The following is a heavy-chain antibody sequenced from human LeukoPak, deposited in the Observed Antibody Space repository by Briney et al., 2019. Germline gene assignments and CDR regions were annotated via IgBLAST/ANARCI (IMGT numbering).Heavy chain of an antibody. Sequence: GGSVRLSCAASGFTFSSYNMNWVRQAPGKGLEWVSYISSRSSTIYYADSVKGRFTISRDNAKNSLYLQMNSLRAEDTAVYFCARDHYYGSDFDYWGQGTLVTVSS. CDR3: ARDHYYGSDFDY. CDR1: GFTFSSYN. D-gene: IGHD3-10*01. CDR2: ISSRSSTI. V-gene: IGHV3-48*01. J-gene: IGHJ4*02.